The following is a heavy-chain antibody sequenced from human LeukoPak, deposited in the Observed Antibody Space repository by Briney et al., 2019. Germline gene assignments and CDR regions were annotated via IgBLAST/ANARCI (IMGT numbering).Heavy chain of an antibody. V-gene: IGHV1-8*01. Sequence: ASVKVSCKASGYTFTSYDINWVRQATGQGLEWMGWMNPNSGNTGYAQKFQGRVTMTRNTSISTAYMELSSLRSEDTAVYYCARGHSSGWFVFARDYYYGMDVWGQGTTVTVSS. D-gene: IGHD6-19*01. CDR1: GYTFTSYD. CDR3: ARGHSSGWFVFARDYYYGMDV. CDR2: MNPNSGNT. J-gene: IGHJ6*02.